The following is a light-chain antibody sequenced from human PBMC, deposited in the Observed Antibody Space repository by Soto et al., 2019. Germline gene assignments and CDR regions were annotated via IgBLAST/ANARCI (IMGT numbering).Light chain of an antibody. CDR1: SSDFETYNV. Sequence: QSALTQPASVSGSPGQSITISCTGTSSDFETYNVVSWYQHHPGKAPKHMIYEVSKQTSGACNRFSGSKSGNTATLTISGLQAGNEADNYCCSYAGSSVVFGGGTKLTDL. V-gene: IGLV2-23*02. J-gene: IGLJ2*01. CDR3: CSYAGSSVV. CDR2: EVS.